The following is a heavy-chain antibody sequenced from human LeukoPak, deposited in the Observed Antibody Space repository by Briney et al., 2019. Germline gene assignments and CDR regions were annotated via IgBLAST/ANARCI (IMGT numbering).Heavy chain of an antibody. D-gene: IGHD2-8*01. CDR3: ASSIGYCTNGVCWGAFDI. CDR1: GYTFTVYY. V-gene: IGHV1-2*06. CDR2: INPNRGGT. J-gene: IGHJ3*02. Sequence: ASVKVSCKASGYTFTVYYMHCVRQAPGQGLEWVGRINPNRGGTNYAQKFQGRVTMTRDTSISTAYMELSRLRSDDTAVYYCASSIGYCTNGVCWGAFDIWGQGTMVTVSS.